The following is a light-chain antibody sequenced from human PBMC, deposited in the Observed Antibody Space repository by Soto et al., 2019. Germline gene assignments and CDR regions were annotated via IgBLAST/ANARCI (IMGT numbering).Light chain of an antibody. Sequence: EIVMTQSPATLSVSPGERASLSCRASQSVGSNLAWYQQTAGQAPRLLIYGASTRATGIPARFSGSGSGTEFTLTISSLQSEDCAVYSCQQYNNWPYTFGQGTKLEIK. J-gene: IGKJ2*01. CDR1: QSVGSN. CDR3: QQYNNWPYT. V-gene: IGKV3-15*01. CDR2: GAS.